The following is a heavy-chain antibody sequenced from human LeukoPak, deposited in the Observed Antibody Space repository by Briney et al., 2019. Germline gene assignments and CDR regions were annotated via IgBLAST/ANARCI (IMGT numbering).Heavy chain of an antibody. CDR3: ARDPNGSGSYKRGNYFDY. D-gene: IGHD3-10*01. CDR2: IYYSGST. J-gene: IGHJ4*02. CDR1: GGSISSSGYY. V-gene: IGHV4-39*07. Sequence: SETLSLTCTVSGGSISSSGYYWGWIRQPPGKGLEWIGSIYYSGSTYYNPSLKSRVTISVDTSKNQFSLKLSSVTAADTAVYYCARDPNGSGSYKRGNYFDYWGQGTLVTVSS.